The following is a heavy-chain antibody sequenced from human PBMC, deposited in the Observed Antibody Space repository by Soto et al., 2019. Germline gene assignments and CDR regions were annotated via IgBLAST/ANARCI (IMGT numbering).Heavy chain of an antibody. J-gene: IGHJ4*02. CDR3: SRDRGDLCAMSQF. Sequence: QVQLVQSGAEVKKPGASVQFSCKASGYTFKTYGIHWGRQAPGQGLEWMGWISAYNGNTNYDQKFEGIVTMTTVTSTNTDYMEVRCLRTDDTAVYYCSRDRGDLCAMSQFWGQGTLVTVSS. V-gene: IGHV1-18*01. CDR2: ISAYNGNT. CDR1: GYTFKTYG. D-gene: IGHD3-10*01.